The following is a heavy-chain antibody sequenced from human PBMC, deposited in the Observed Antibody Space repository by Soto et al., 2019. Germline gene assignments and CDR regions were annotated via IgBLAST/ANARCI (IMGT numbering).Heavy chain of an antibody. D-gene: IGHD3-9*01. CDR3: ARGHLSFDILTGYDFEY. V-gene: IGHV4-34*01. J-gene: IGHJ4*02. CDR1: GGSFSDYY. Sequence: PSETLSLTCAVYGGSFSDYYWSWIRQPPGKGLEWIGEASHSGSTNYNPSLKSRVTISVDTSKNQFSLKLSSVTAADTAVYYCARGHLSFDILTGYDFEYWGQGDLVTVSS. CDR2: ASHSGST.